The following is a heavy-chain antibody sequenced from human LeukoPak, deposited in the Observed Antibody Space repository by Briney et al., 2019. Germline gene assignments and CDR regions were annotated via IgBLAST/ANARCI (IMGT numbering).Heavy chain of an antibody. CDR3: ARDKPQRQFDY. CDR2: IYYSGST. V-gene: IGHV4-30-4*01. J-gene: IGHJ4*02. Sequence: SETLSLTCNVSGGSISSGDYYWSWIRQPPGKGLEWIGYIYYSGSTYYNPSLKSRVTISVDTSKNQFSLKLSSVTAADTAVYYCARDKPQRQFDYWGQGTLVTVSS. CDR1: GGSISSGDYY.